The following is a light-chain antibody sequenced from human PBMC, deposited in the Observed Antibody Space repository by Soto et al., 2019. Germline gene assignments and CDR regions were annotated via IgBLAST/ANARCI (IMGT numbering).Light chain of an antibody. CDR3: QHYKSYPYS. Sequence: DIQMTQSPSTLSASVGDRVTITCRPSQTISSWLAWYQQKPGKVPKLLIYKASSLESGVPSRFSGSGSGTEFTLTISSVQPDDFATYYCQHYKSYPYSFGQGTNLEIK. CDR1: QTISSW. CDR2: KAS. J-gene: IGKJ2*03. V-gene: IGKV1-5*03.